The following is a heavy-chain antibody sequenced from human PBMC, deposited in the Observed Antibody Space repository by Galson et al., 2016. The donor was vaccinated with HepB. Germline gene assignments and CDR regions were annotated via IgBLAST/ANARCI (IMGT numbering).Heavy chain of an antibody. CDR1: GFSFSSYA. V-gene: IGHV3-23*01. CDR3: AKGIRWSINWYFDL. J-gene: IGHJ2*01. D-gene: IGHD4-23*01. Sequence: SLRLSCAASGFSFSSYAMSWVRQAPGKGLEWVSTLSGSGGRTYYAGSVKGRFTISRDNSKNTLYLQMNSLRAEDTALYYCAKGIRWSINWYFDLWGRGTLVTVSS. CDR2: LSGSGGRT.